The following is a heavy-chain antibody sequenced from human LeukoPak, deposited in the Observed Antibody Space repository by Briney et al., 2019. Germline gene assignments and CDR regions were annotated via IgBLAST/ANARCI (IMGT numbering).Heavy chain of an antibody. V-gene: IGHV3-23*01. CDR3: AKDLQPYCSSTSCYSSFDY. CDR1: GFTFSSYA. Sequence: AGGSLRLSCAASGFTFSSYAMSCVRQAPGKGLEWVSAISGSGGSTYYADSVKGRFTISRDNSKNTLYLQMNSLRAEDTAVYYCAKDLQPYCSSTSCYSSFDYWGQGTLVTVSS. D-gene: IGHD2-2*01. J-gene: IGHJ4*02. CDR2: ISGSGGST.